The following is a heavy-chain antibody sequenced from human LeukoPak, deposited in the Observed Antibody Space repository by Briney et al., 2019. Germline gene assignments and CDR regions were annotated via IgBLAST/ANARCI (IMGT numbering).Heavy chain of an antibody. Sequence: TGGSLRLSCTASGFTFRDHGVGWVRQAPEKGLEWVGFIRSTVFGGTTEYAASVRGRVSISRDDSKSIAYLQMSSLKTEDSAVYYCTRDKDWSYDYWGQGTLVTVSS. J-gene: IGHJ4*02. CDR1: GFTFRDHG. V-gene: IGHV3-49*04. D-gene: IGHD3/OR15-3a*01. CDR3: TRDKDWSYDY. CDR2: IRSTVFGGTT.